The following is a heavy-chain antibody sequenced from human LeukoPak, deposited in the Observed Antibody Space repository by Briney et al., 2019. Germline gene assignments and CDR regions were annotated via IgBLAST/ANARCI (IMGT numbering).Heavy chain of an antibody. CDR1: GYSFTDYY. Sequence: ASVTVSCKSSGYSFTDYYMHWVRQAPGQGGEWMGWINPNSGGTSSVQKFQDRVIMNRDTSITTVYMDVSWLTSDDTAIYFCARADRLDGGSYLIGPWGQGTLVSVSS. V-gene: IGHV1-2*02. D-gene: IGHD2-21*01. CDR3: ARADRLDGGSYLIGP. CDR2: INPNSGGT. J-gene: IGHJ5*02.